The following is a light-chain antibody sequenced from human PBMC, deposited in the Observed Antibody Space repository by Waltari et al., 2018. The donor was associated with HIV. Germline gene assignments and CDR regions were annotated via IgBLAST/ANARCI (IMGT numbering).Light chain of an antibody. CDR1: QSVTNN. CDR2: GAA. CDR3: QKYHNYWT. V-gene: IGKV3-15*01. J-gene: IGKJ1*01. Sequence: EVVLTQSPATVSVSPRGRVILPCRASQSVTNNLAWYQQKPGQAPSLVICGAATRAAAAPARFTGRGSGTQFTLTISSLESEDFAIYYCQKYHNYWTFGQGSK.